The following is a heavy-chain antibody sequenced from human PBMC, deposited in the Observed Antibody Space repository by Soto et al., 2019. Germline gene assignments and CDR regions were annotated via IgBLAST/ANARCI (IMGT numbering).Heavy chain of an antibody. CDR1: GFTFSSYA. J-gene: IGHJ4*02. CDR2: ISGSGGST. CDR3: AKAPAGVVAATDY. Sequence: GGSLRLSCSASGFTFSSYAMSWVRQAPGRGLEWVSSISGSGGSTYYADSVKGRFAISRDNSKNTLYLQMNSLRADDTAVYYCAKAPAGVVAATDYWGQGTLVTVSS. D-gene: IGHD2-15*01. V-gene: IGHV3-23*01.